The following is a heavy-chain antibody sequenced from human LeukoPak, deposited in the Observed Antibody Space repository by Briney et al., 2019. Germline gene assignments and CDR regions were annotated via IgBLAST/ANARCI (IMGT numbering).Heavy chain of an antibody. J-gene: IGHJ4*02. Sequence: SETLSLTCAVYGGSLSGYYWSWIRQPPGKGLEWIGEINHSGSTNYNPSLKSRVTISVDTSKNQFSLKLSSVTAADTAVYYCARVGTAMVIYYFDYWGQGTLVTVSS. CDR2: INHSGST. CDR1: GGSLSGYY. D-gene: IGHD5-18*01. CDR3: ARVGTAMVIYYFDY. V-gene: IGHV4-34*01.